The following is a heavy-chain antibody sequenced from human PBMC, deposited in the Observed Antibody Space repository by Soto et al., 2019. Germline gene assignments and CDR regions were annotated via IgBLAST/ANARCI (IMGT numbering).Heavy chain of an antibody. CDR2: VFHSGIT. J-gene: IGHJ4*02. Sequence: VQLRESGPGQVKTSGTLSLTCAVSGGSMKTTNWWSWVRQPPAKGLEWIGEVFHSGITRYNPSLTSRAPVSVDTSKNQFFLNLASVTAADTAVYYCTKDEAGSPFRYWGQGALVTVSS. CDR1: GGSMKTTNW. CDR3: TKDEAGSPFRY. D-gene: IGHD3-10*01. V-gene: IGHV4-4*02.